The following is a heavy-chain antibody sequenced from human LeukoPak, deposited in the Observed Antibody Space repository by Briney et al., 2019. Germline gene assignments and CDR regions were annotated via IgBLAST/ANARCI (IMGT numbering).Heavy chain of an antibody. V-gene: IGHV1-69*02. J-gene: IGHJ4*02. CDR3: AMGVVVPEYYFDY. CDR2: IIPILGIA. D-gene: IGHD2-2*01. Sequence: SVKVSCKASGGTFSSYTISWVRQAPGQGLEWMGRIIPILGIANYAQKFQGRVTITADKSTSTAYMELSSLRSEDTAGYYCAMGVVVPEYYFDYWGQGTLVTVSS. CDR1: GGTFSSYT.